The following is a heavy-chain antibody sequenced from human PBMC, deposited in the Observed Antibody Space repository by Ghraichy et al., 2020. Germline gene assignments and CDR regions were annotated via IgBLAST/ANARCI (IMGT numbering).Heavy chain of an antibody. D-gene: IGHD4-17*01. CDR1: GFTVSSNY. J-gene: IGHJ6*02. CDR2: IYSGGST. V-gene: IGHV3-66*01. Sequence: GGSLRLSCAASGFTVSSNYMSWVRQAPGKGLEWVSVIYSGGSTYYADSVKGRFTISRDNSQNTLYLQMNSLRAEDMAVYYCARDREDYGDYDYYYYGMDGWGQGTTVTVSS. CDR3: ARDREDYGDYDYYYYGMDG.